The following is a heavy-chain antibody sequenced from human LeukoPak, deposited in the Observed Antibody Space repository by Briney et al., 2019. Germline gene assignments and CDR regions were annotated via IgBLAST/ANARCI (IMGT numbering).Heavy chain of an antibody. CDR1: GGSISSGDYY. CDR2: IYYSGST. V-gene: IGHV4-30-4*01. Sequence: PSETLSLTCTVSGGSISSGDYYWSWIRQPPGKGLEWIGYIYYSGSTYYNPSLKSRVTISVDTSKNQFSLKLSSVTAADTAVYYCAREPVYYDSSGYYPLDYWGQGTLVTVSS. D-gene: IGHD3-22*01. CDR3: AREPVYYDSSGYYPLDY. J-gene: IGHJ4*02.